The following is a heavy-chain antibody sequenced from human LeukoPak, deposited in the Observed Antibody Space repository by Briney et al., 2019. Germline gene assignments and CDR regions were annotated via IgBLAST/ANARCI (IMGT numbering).Heavy chain of an antibody. D-gene: IGHD6-13*01. CDR3: ARDRVAAPNWFDP. CDR1: GGSISSSSYY. Sequence: SETLSLTCTVSGGSISSSSYYWGWIRQPPGKGLEWIGSIYYSGSTYYNPSLKSRVTISVDTSKNQFSLKLSSVTAADTAVYYCARDRVAAPNWFDPWGQGTLVTVSS. V-gene: IGHV4-39*07. CDR2: IYYSGST. J-gene: IGHJ5*02.